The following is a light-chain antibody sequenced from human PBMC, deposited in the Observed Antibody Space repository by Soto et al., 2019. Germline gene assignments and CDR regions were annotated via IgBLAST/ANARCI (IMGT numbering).Light chain of an antibody. CDR3: SSYTSSSTLYV. CDR2: DVS. V-gene: IGLV2-14*01. Sequence: QSALTQPASVSGSPGQSITISCTGTSSDVGGYNYVSWYQQHPGKAPKLMIYDVSNRPSGVSNRFSGSKSGNTASLTISGLQAEDEADYYCSSYTSSSTLYVLGPGTKLTVL. J-gene: IGLJ1*01. CDR1: SSDVGGYNY.